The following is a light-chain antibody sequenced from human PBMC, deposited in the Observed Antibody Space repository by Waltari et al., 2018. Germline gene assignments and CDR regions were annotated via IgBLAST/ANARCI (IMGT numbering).Light chain of an antibody. CDR1: QSVGRA. V-gene: IGKV3-20*01. Sequence: EIVLTQSPGTLSLSLGERATLSCRASQSVGRALTWYQQKPGQAPRLLIYGASSRAPCIPDRFSGSGSGTDFSLTISRLEPDDFAVYFCQHYLRLPVTFGQGTTVEI. J-gene: IGKJ1*01. CDR2: GAS. CDR3: QHYLRLPVT.